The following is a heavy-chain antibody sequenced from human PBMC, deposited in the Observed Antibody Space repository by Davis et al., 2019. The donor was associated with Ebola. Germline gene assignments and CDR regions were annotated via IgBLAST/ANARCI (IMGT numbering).Heavy chain of an antibody. Sequence: GESLKISCLASGFPFSNYWMSWVRQAPGKGLVYVSRISSDGGITSYADSVKGLFTISRDNAKSTLYLQMNSLTAEDTAVYYCVRTTYGAPEYWGQGTLVTVSS. CDR1: GFPFSNYW. J-gene: IGHJ4*02. V-gene: IGHV3-74*01. CDR3: VRTTYGAPEY. D-gene: IGHD4-17*01. CDR2: ISSDGGIT.